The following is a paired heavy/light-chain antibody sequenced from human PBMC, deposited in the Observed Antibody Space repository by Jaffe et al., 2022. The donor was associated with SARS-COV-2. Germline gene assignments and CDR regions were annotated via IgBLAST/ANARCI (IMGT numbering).Light chain of an antibody. CDR2: AAS. Sequence: DIQMTQSPSSLSASVGDRVTITCRASQSISNYLNWYQQKPGIAPKLLIYAASSLQSGVPSRFSGSGSGTDFSLTISSLQSEDFATYYCQQSFSTPYTFGQGTKLEI. CDR3: QQSFSTPYT. V-gene: IGKV1-39*01. J-gene: IGKJ2*01. CDR1: QSISNY.
Heavy chain of an antibody. Sequence: EVQLVQSGAEVKKPGESLKISCKGSGYSFTSYWIGWVRQMPGKGLEWMGVIYPGDSDTTYSPSFRGQVTISADKSISTAYLQWNSLKASDTALYFCTRRKGGDPVWYFDLWGRGTLVTVSS. CDR2: IYPGDSDT. D-gene: IGHD2-21*02. J-gene: IGHJ2*01. CDR1: GYSFTSYW. V-gene: IGHV5-51*01. CDR3: TRRKGGDPVWYFDL.